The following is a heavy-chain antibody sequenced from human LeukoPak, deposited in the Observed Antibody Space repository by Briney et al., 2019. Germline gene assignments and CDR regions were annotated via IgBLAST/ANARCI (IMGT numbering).Heavy chain of an antibody. CDR1: DFTFGDYA. J-gene: IGHJ6*02. V-gene: IGHV3-49*04. Sequence: GGSLRLSCAASDFTFGDYALSWVRQAPGKGGEGVALFRNEAFGGTTEYAPSVEGRFSISRDHSTAYLQMNRLQTEDTAVYYCTKGGIVATIGYGMDVWGQGTTVTVS. CDR3: TKGGIVATIGYGMDV. CDR2: FRNEAFGGTT. D-gene: IGHD5-12*01.